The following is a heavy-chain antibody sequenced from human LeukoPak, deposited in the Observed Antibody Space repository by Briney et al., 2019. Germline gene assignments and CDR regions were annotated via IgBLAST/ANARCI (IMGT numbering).Heavy chain of an antibody. D-gene: IGHD2-8*01. V-gene: IGHV3-23*01. CDR3: AKDYCINGVCYFDY. Sequence: AGGSLRLSCAASGFTFSTYEMSWVRQAPGKGLEWVSAISGSGGSTYYADSVKGRFTISRDNSKNTLYLQMNSLRAEDTAVYYCAKDYCINGVCYFDYWGQGTLVTVSS. J-gene: IGHJ4*02. CDR2: ISGSGGST. CDR1: GFTFSTYE.